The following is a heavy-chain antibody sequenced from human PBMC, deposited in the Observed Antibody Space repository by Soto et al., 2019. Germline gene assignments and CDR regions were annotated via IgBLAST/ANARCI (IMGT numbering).Heavy chain of an antibody. J-gene: IGHJ4*02. Sequence: HPGGSLRLSCAASGFTFSGYAMHWVRQAPGKGLEWVALISYDGSDKYHADSVRGRFTISRDNSKNTLYLQMNSLRAEDTAVYYCAKEGVVAVAARGLFDYWGQGTPVTVSS. CDR1: GFTFSGYA. V-gene: IGHV3-30*18. CDR3: AKEGVVAVAARGLFDY. CDR2: ISYDGSDK. D-gene: IGHD6-19*01.